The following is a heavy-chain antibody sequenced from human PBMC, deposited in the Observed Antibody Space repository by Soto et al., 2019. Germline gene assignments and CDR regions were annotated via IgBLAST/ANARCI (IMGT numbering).Heavy chain of an antibody. Sequence: SETLSLTCTVSGGSISSGDYYWSWIRQPPGKGLEWIGYIYYSGSTYYNPSLKSRVTIPVDTSKHQFSLKLISVTAADTAVYYCARLSYDSSGYYRTPTDYWGQGTLVTV. CDR1: GGSISSGDYY. D-gene: IGHD3-22*01. V-gene: IGHV4-30-4*01. J-gene: IGHJ4*02. CDR3: ARLSYDSSGYYRTPTDY. CDR2: IYYSGST.